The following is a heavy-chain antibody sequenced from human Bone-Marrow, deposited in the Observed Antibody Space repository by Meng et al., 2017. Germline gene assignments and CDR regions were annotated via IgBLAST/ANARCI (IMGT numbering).Heavy chain of an antibody. J-gene: IGHJ4*02. CDR2: INPKSGDT. Sequence: QVQLVYSWSGCVQPGASVKVSCKASGYTFPDYWLHWVRRAPGQGLEWKGRINPKSGDTHYAQRFQGRVTMTGDTSISTAYMELSGLSCDDTAMYYCARDEDISAAGKLFGDYWGQGTLVTVSS. CDR3: ARDEDISAAGKLFGDY. CDR1: GYTFPDYW. D-gene: IGHD6-13*01. V-gene: IGHV1-2*06.